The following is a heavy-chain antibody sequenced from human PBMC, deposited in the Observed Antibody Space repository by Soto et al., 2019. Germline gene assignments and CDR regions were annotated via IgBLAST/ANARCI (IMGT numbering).Heavy chain of an antibody. Sequence: QVQLRESGPGLVKPLETLSLTCTVSSASISSYYWTWIRQPPGKGLEWIGYIHYTGSTDYNSSLRGRVTMSINTSMNQISLRLNSMTAADTAVYYCVKVGGWGHFDYWGQGTLVTVSS. J-gene: IGHJ4*02. CDR3: VKVGGWGHFDY. CDR2: IHYTGST. V-gene: IGHV4-59*01. D-gene: IGHD6-19*01. CDR1: SASISSYY.